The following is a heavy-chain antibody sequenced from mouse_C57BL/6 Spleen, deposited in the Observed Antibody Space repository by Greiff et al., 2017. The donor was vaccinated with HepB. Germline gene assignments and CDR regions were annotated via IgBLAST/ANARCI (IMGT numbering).Heavy chain of an antibody. CDR3: ARPGYDGFDY. CDR1: GFTFSDYG. Sequence: EVMLVESGGGLVKPGGSLKLSCAASGFTFSDYGMHWVRQAPEKGLEWVAYISSGSSTIYYADTVKGRFTISRDNAKNTLFLQMTSLRSEDTAMYYCARPGYDGFDYWGQGTTLTVSS. D-gene: IGHD2-3*01. J-gene: IGHJ2*01. CDR2: ISSGSSTI. V-gene: IGHV5-17*01.